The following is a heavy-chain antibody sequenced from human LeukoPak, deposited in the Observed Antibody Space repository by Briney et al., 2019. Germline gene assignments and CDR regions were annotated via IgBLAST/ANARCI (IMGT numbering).Heavy chain of an antibody. CDR3: VRGDNVVSTAILLLRY. CDR2: ISAYNGNT. Sequence: ASVKVSCKASGYTFTSYDISWVRQAPGQGLEWMGWISAYNGNTNYAQKLQGRVTMTTDTSTSTAYTELRSLRSDDTAVYYCVRGDNVVSTAILLLRYWGQGTLVAVSS. D-gene: IGHD2-21*01. J-gene: IGHJ1*01. V-gene: IGHV1-18*01. CDR1: GYTFTSYD.